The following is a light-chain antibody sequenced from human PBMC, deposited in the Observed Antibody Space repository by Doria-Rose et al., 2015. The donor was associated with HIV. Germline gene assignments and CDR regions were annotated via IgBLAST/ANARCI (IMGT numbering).Light chain of an antibody. CDR1: QTVSTY. CDR3: QQTYSSPPWT. CDR2: AAS. Sequence: ASIGDSVTITWRANQTVSTYLNWFQQEPGKAPKLLIYAASRLQSGVPSRFSGSGSGTDFTLTISGLQPGDFATYYCQQTYSSPPWTFGQGTKVEMK. J-gene: IGKJ1*01. V-gene: IGKV1-39*01.